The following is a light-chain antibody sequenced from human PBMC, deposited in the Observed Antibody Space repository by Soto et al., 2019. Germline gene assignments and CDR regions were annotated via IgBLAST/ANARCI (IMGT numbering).Light chain of an antibody. V-gene: IGKV3-20*01. CDR3: QQYGRSPYT. CDR1: QSVSSNY. J-gene: IGKJ2*01. CDR2: GAS. Sequence: EIVLTQSPGTLPLSPGERATLSCRASQSVSSNYVAWYQQKPGQAPRLLVYGASSTANDSPDKFSGSGSGTYFTLTISRLEPEYFAVYYCQQYGRSPYTFGQGTKLEIK.